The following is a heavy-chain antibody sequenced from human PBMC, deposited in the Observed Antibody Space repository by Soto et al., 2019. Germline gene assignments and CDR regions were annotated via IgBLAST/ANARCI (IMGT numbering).Heavy chain of an antibody. Sequence: SETLSLTCAVSGGSISSSNWWSWVRQPPGKGLEWIGEIYHSGSTNYNPSLKSRVTISVDKSKNQFSLKLSSVTAADTAVYYCASHSIAAAGTQRYFDLWGRGTLVTVSS. CDR2: IYHSGST. D-gene: IGHD6-13*01. CDR3: ASHSIAAAGTQRYFDL. J-gene: IGHJ2*01. V-gene: IGHV4-4*02. CDR1: GGSISSSNW.